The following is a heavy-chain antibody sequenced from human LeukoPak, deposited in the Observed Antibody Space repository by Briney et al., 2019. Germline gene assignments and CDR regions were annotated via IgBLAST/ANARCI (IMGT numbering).Heavy chain of an antibody. CDR2: IYPGDSDT. D-gene: IGHD3-22*01. Sequence: GESLKISCKGSGYSFTSYWIGWVRQMPGKGLEWMGIIYPGDSDTRYSPSFQGQVTISADKSISTAYLQRSSLKASDTAMYYCARQMIVNRGAFDIWGQGTMVTVSS. V-gene: IGHV5-51*01. CDR1: GYSFTSYW. CDR3: ARQMIVNRGAFDI. J-gene: IGHJ3*02.